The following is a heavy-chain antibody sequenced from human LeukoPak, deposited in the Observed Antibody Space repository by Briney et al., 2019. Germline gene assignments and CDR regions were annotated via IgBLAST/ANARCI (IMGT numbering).Heavy chain of an antibody. Sequence: GGSLRLSCTASEFTVSSNYMSWVRQAPGKGLEWVSVIYSGGSTYYADSVRGRFTISRDNSKNTLYLQMTNLRAEDTAVYYCARDRAPQRPYYYYGMDVWGQGTTVTVSS. J-gene: IGHJ6*02. CDR1: EFTVSSNY. CDR2: IYSGGST. V-gene: IGHV3-66*01. D-gene: IGHD2-2*01. CDR3: ARDRAPQRPYYYYGMDV.